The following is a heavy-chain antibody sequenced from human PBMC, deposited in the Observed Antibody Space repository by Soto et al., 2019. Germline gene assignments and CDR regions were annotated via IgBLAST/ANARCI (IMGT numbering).Heavy chain of an antibody. Sequence: EVQLVESGGGLVQPGGSLRLSCAASGFTVSSNYMSWVRQAPGKGLEWVSVIYSGGSTYYADSVKGRFTISRDNSKNTLYLQRNSLRAEDTAVYYCARVEGGERQLAGWHRSFDYWGQGTLVTVSS. CDR1: GFTVSSNY. CDR2: IYSGGST. CDR3: ARVEGGERQLAGWHRSFDY. J-gene: IGHJ4*02. D-gene: IGHD6-6*01. V-gene: IGHV3-66*01.